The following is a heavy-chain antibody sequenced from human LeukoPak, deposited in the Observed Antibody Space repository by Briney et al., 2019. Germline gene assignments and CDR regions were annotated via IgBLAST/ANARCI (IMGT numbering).Heavy chain of an antibody. Sequence: SGGSLRLSCAASGFTFSSYWMSWVRQAPGKGLEWVANIKQDGSEKYYVDSVKGRFTISRDNAKNSLYLQMNSLRAEDTAVYYCARESSGSSSSFDYWGQGTLVTVSS. D-gene: IGHD6-6*01. CDR3: ARESSGSSSSFDY. CDR2: IKQDGSEK. J-gene: IGHJ4*02. CDR1: GFTFSSYW. V-gene: IGHV3-7*01.